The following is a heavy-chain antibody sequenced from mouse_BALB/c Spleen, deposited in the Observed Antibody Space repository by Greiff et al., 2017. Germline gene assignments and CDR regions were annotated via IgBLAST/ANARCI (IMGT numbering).Heavy chain of an antibody. J-gene: IGHJ4*01. CDR2: IYPGNSDT. D-gene: IGHD1-2*01. CDR3: TRTTAPNYYAMDY. Sequence: EVQGVESGTVLARPGASVKMSCKASGYTFTSYWMHWVKQRPGQGLEWIGAIYPGNSDTSYNQKFKGKAKLTAVTSTSTAYMELSSLTNEDSAVYYCTRTTAPNYYAMDYWGQGTSVTVSS. CDR1: GYTFTSYW. V-gene: IGHV1-5*01.